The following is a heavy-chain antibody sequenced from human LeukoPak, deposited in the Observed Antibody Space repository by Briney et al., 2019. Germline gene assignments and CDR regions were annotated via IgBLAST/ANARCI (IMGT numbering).Heavy chain of an antibody. Sequence: GESLKISCKGSGYNFTSYWIGWVRQMPGQGLEWMRIIYPGDSDTKYSPSFQGQVTISADKSISTAYLQWSSLKASDTAMYYCARRSLTMVRGVLHHKFDYWGQGTLVTVSS. CDR3: ARRSLTMVRGVLHHKFDY. CDR2: IYPGDSDT. J-gene: IGHJ4*02. V-gene: IGHV5-51*01. CDR1: GYNFTSYW. D-gene: IGHD3-10*01.